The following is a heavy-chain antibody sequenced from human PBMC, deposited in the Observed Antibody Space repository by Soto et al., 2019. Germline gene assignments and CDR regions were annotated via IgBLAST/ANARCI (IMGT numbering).Heavy chain of an antibody. J-gene: IGHJ5*02. Sequence: PSETLSLTCTVSGGSISSGDYYWSWIRQPPGKGLEWIGYIYYSGSTYYNPSLKSRVTISVDTSKNQFSLKLSSVTAADTAVYYCASYYDYENWFDPWGQGTLVTVSS. CDR2: IYYSGST. V-gene: IGHV4-30-4*01. CDR1: GGSISSGDYY. D-gene: IGHD3-3*01. CDR3: ASYYDYENWFDP.